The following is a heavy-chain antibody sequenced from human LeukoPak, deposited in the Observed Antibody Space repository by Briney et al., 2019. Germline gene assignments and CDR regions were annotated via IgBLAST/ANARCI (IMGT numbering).Heavy chain of an antibody. J-gene: IGHJ6*03. D-gene: IGHD5-24*01. Sequence: PGGSLRLSCAASGFTFSSYAMSWVRQAPGKGLEWVSAISGSGGSIYYADSVKGRFTISRDNSKNTLYLQMNSLRAEDTAVYYCAKDQLAYYYYYMDVWGKGTTVTVSS. V-gene: IGHV3-23*01. CDR3: AKDQLAYYYYYMDV. CDR1: GFTFSSYA. CDR2: ISGSGGSI.